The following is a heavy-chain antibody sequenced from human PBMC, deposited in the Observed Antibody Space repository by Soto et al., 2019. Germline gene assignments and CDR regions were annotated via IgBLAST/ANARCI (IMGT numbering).Heavy chain of an antibody. V-gene: IGHV3-74*01. D-gene: IGHD5-18*01. Sequence: GGSLRLSCAASGFTFSSYWMRWVRQAPGKGLVWVSRINSDWSSTSYADSVKGRFTISRDNAKNTLYLQMSSLRAEDTAVYYCARGIRNYYGVDVWGQGTTVTVSS. CDR2: INSDWSST. J-gene: IGHJ6*02. CDR3: ARGIRNYYGVDV. CDR1: GFTFSSYW.